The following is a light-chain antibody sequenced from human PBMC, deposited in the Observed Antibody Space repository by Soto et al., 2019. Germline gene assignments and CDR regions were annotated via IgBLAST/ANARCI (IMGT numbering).Light chain of an antibody. J-gene: IGLJ2*01. Sequence: QSALTQPASVSGSPGQSITISCTGTSRDVGGYNYVSWYQQHPGKAPKLLIYDVSNRPSGVSNRFSGSKSGNTASLTISGLQAEDEADYYCSSYTTNSTVVFGGGTKVTVL. V-gene: IGLV2-14*03. CDR3: SSYTTNSTVV. CDR2: DVS. CDR1: SRDVGGYNY.